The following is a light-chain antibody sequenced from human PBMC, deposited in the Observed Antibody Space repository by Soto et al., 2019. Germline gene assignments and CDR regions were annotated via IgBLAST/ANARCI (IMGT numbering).Light chain of an antibody. V-gene: IGLV3-21*02. Sequence: SYELTQPPSVSVAPGQTAWITCGGNNLGSKPVHWYQQKAGQAPVLVVYDDRDRPSGIPERFSGSNFGNTATLTISGAVAGDEADYKCQVWDSSSDDVVFGGGTKLTVL. CDR3: QVWDSSSDDVV. CDR1: NLGSKP. CDR2: DDR. J-gene: IGLJ2*01.